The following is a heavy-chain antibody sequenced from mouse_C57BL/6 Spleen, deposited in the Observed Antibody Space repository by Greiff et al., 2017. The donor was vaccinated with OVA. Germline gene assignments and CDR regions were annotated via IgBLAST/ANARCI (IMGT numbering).Heavy chain of an antibody. CDR1: GYAFSSSW. CDR2: IYPGSGDP. D-gene: IGHD1-1*01. J-gene: IGHJ2*01. V-gene: IGHV1-82*01. CDR3: ARDAYYYGSSQYYFDY. Sequence: VQLQQSGPELVKPGASVKLSCKASGYAFSSSWMNWVKQRPGQGLEWIGRIYPGSGDPNYNGKFKGKATLTADKSSSTAYMQLSSLTSADSAVYFGARDAYYYGSSQYYFDYWGQGTPLTVSA.